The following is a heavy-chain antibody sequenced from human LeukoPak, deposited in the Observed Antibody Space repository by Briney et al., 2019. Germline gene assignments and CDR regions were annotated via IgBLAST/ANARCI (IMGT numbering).Heavy chain of an antibody. D-gene: IGHD2-8*01. V-gene: IGHV1-18*01. CDR3: ARDLVHHRLLATNYNCFYP. J-gene: IGHJ5*02. CDR2: INSYNGNT. Sequence: ASVRVSSKASGYIFTGYGISGVRQAPGQGLEWMGWINSYNGNTKYTKKLQARVTMTIDTCTSTGYMELRRLRSDDTAVYYCARDLVHHRLLATNYNCFYPSGEGALGTVSS. CDR1: GYIFTGYG.